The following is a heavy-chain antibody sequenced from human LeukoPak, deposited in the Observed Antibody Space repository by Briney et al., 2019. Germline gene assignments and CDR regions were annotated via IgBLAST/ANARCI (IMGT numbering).Heavy chain of an antibody. CDR3: ARENSRPSDRFDP. V-gene: IGHV4-38-2*02. CDR2: IYHSGST. CDR1: GYSISSGYY. Sequence: SETLSLTCTVCGYSISSGYYWGWSRQPPGKGLEWIGSIYHSGSTYYNPSLKSRVTISVDTSKNQFSLKLSSVTGADTPVHKCARENSRPSDRFDPGPQGPLVTVSS. D-gene: IGHD6-6*01. J-gene: IGHJ5*02.